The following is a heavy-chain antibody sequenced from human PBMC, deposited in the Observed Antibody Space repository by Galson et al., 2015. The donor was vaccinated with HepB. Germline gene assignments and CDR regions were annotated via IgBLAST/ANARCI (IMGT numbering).Heavy chain of an antibody. J-gene: IGHJ4*02. V-gene: IGHV3-30*18. D-gene: IGHD2-15*01. Sequence: SLRLSCATSGFTFSSYGMHWVRQAPGKGLEWVAVISYDGSNKYYADSVKGRFTISRDNSKNTLYLQMNSLRAEDTAVYYCAKDPSYCTGGSCHVFDYWGQGTLVTVSS. CDR3: AKDPSYCTGGSCHVFDY. CDR2: ISYDGSNK. CDR1: GFTFSSYG.